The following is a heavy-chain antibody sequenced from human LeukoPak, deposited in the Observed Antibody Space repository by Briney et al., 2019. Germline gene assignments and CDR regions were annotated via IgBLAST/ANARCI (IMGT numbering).Heavy chain of an antibody. J-gene: IGHJ3*02. CDR2: IIPIFGTA. Sequence: GASVKVSCKASGGTFSSYAISWVRQAPGQGLEWMGGIIPIFGTANYAQKFQGRVTITADESTSTAYMELSSLRSEDTAVYYCARGAHPGPSLDLGAFDIWGQGTMVTASS. D-gene: IGHD3-16*01. V-gene: IGHV1-69*13. CDR3: ARGAHPGPSLDLGAFDI. CDR1: GGTFSSYA.